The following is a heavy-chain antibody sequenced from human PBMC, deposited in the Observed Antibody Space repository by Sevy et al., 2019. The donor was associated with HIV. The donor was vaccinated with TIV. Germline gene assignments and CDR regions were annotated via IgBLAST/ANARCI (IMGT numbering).Heavy chain of an antibody. CDR1: GFTFSTYW. V-gene: IGHV3-7*01. D-gene: IGHD5-12*01. Sequence: GGSLRLSCAASGFTFSTYWMNWVRRAPGKGLEWVANIKHDGSEEHYVDSVKVRVTISRDNAKNSLDLQMNSLRAEDTAVYYCALLPRGYSAYDAIKWGQGTLVTVSS. J-gene: IGHJ4*02. CDR2: IKHDGSEE. CDR3: ALLPRGYSAYDAIK.